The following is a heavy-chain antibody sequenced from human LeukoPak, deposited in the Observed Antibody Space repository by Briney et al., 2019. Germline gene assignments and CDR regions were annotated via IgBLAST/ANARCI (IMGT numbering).Heavy chain of an antibody. V-gene: IGHV3-53*01. Sequence: GGSLRLSCAVSGFTVSSNYVSWVRQAPGKGLEWVSVIYSDGRTYYADSVKGRFTISRDNSKNTLYLQMNTLRAEDTAVYYCARDLGRYRNNFFDYWGQGNLVTVSS. CDR2: IYSDGRT. D-gene: IGHD1-26*01. J-gene: IGHJ4*02. CDR1: GFTVSSNY. CDR3: ARDLGRYRNNFFDY.